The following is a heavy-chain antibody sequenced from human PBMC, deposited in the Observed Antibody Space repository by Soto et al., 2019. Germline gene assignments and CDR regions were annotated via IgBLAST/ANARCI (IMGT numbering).Heavy chain of an antibody. CDR2: SANKLNSYTT. D-gene: IGHD3-3*02. CDR1: GFTFSDQY. V-gene: IGHV3-72*01. J-gene: IGHJ3*02. Sequence: EVQLVESGGGLAQPGGSLRLSCVASGFTFSDQYIDWVRQAPGKGLEWVGRSANKLNSYTTEYAASVKGRFTISRDDSKNSLYLQMNSLKIEDTAVYSCTRGYSGLSIYAFDIWGQGTMVTVSS. CDR3: TRGYSGLSIYAFDI.